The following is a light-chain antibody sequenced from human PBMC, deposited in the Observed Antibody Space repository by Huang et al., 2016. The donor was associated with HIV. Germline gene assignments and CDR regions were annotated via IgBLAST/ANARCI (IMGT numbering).Light chain of an antibody. CDR2: DAS. V-gene: IGKV3-11*01. CDR1: QSVRSY. Sequence: EIVLTQSPATLSLSPGERATHSCRASQSVRSYLAWYQQKPGQAPRLLIYDASNRATGIPARFSGSGSGTDFTLTISNLQSEDFAVYYCQQRSAWPLTFGGGTKVEI. CDR3: QQRSAWPLT. J-gene: IGKJ4*01.